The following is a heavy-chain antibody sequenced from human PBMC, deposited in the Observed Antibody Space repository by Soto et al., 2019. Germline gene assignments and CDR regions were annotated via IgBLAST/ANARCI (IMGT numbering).Heavy chain of an antibody. CDR3: AREGIVGATFDY. Sequence: QVPLVESGGGVVQPGRSLRLSCAASGFTFSSYAMHWVRQAPGKGLEWVAVISYDGSNKYYADSVKGRFTISRDNSKNTLYLQMNSLRAEDTAVYYCAREGIVGATFDYWGQGTLVTVSS. J-gene: IGHJ4*02. CDR2: ISYDGSNK. CDR1: GFTFSSYA. V-gene: IGHV3-30-3*01. D-gene: IGHD1-26*01.